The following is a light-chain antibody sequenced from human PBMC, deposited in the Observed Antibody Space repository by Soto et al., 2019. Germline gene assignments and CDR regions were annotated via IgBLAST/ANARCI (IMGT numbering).Light chain of an antibody. CDR1: QDISVY. CDR2: SAS. CDR3: QKFNTAPLT. V-gene: IGKV1-27*01. Sequence: DIQMTQSPSSLSASVGDRVTITCRASQDISVYLAWYQQKPGKVPKLLIYSASTLQSGVPSRFSGSGSGTEFTLTISSLQAEDGATYYCQKFNTAPLTFGQGTRLEIK. J-gene: IGKJ5*01.